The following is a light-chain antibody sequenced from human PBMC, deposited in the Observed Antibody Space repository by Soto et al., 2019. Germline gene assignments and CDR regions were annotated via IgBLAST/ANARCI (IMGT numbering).Light chain of an antibody. V-gene: IGKV3-20*01. Sequence: EIVLTQSPGTLSLSPGERATLSCRASQSVTSSYLAWYQQKPGQAPRLLIYGASSRATSIPDRFSSSGSGTDLTLTSISLAPEEFAVYCCHQYGNSPPSCFGKGTTLEIK. CDR1: QSVTSSY. J-gene: IGKJ2*03. CDR3: HQYGNSPPSC. CDR2: GAS.